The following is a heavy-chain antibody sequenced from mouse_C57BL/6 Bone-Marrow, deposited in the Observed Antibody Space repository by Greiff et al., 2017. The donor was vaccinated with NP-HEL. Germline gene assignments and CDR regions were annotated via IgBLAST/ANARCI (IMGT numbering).Heavy chain of an antibody. V-gene: IGHV5-6*02. Sequence: EVMLVESGGDLVKPGGSLKLSCAASGFTFSSYGMSWVRQTPDKRLEWVATISSGGSYTYYPDSVKGRFTISRDNAKNTMYLQMNSLKSEDTAMYYCARHYYSNYFDYWGRGTTLTVSA. CDR3: ARHYYSNYFDY. CDR2: ISSGGSYT. D-gene: IGHD2-5*01. J-gene: IGHJ2*01. CDR1: GFTFSSYG.